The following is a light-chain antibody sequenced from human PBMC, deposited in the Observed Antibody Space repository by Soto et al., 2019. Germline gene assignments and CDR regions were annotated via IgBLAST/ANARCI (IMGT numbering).Light chain of an antibody. Sequence: QSALTQPASVSGSPGQSITISCTGTSSDVGGYNYVSWYQQHPGKAPKLMIYDVSNRPSGVSNRFSASKSGNTASLTISGLQAEGEADYYCSSYRSSNTVVFGGGTKLTVL. V-gene: IGLV2-14*01. CDR2: DVS. CDR1: SSDVGGYNY. J-gene: IGLJ2*01. CDR3: SSYRSSNTVV.